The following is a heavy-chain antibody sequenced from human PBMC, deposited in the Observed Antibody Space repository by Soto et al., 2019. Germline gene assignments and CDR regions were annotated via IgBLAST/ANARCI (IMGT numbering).Heavy chain of an antibody. CDR3: AKVGQYYYGMDV. Sequence: QVQLVQSGAEVKKPGASVKVSCKASGYTLTTYVMHWVRQAPGQRLEWMGWINAGNDNTKYSEKFQGRVTITRDTAASTVYMELSSLSYEDTAVYYCAKVGQYYYGMDVWGQGNTVTVSS. CDR2: INAGNDNT. J-gene: IGHJ6*02. V-gene: IGHV1-3*01. CDR1: GYTLTTYV. D-gene: IGHD3-3*01.